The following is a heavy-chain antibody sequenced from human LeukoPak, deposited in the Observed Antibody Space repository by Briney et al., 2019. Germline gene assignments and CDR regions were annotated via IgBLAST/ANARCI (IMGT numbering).Heavy chain of an antibody. D-gene: IGHD6-13*01. V-gene: IGHV4-34*01. Sequence: SENLSLTCAVYAESFNDYYWTWLRQRQGKGREWIGKVNHSGRTNDNPSLKSRVTLSVDRSKYLGSLRLTSVTAADTAVYFCARGGINSWHGDAFDVWGQGTVVTVSS. CDR1: AESFNDYY. CDR3: ARGGINSWHGDAFDV. J-gene: IGHJ3*01. CDR2: VNHSGRT.